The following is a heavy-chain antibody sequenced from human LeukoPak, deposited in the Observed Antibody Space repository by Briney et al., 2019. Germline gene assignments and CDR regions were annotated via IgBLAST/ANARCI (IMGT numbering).Heavy chain of an antibody. D-gene: IGHD1-1*01. CDR3: ARAITTTAPFDY. V-gene: IGHV3-11*06. CDR1: GFTFSDYY. CDR2: ISASSTYT. J-gene: IGHJ4*02. Sequence: GGSLRLSCTASGFTFSDYYMGWIRQAPGKGLEWVSYISASSTYTNYADSVKGRFTISRDNAKNSLFLQMNSLRAEDTAVYYCARAITTTAPFDYWGQGTLVTVSS.